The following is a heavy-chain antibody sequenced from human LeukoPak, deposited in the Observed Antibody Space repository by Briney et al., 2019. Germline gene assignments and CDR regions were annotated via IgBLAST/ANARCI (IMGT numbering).Heavy chain of an antibody. D-gene: IGHD3-22*01. CDR1: GFTFSSYS. V-gene: IGHV3-21*01. CDR3: AKEAYDSSGYYYGY. J-gene: IGHJ4*02. Sequence: PGGSLRLSCAASGFTFSSYSMNWVRQAPGKGLEWVSSISSSSSYIYYADSVKGRFTISRDNSKNTLYLQMNSLRAEDTAVYYCAKEAYDSSGYYYGYWGQGTLVTVSS. CDR2: ISSSSSYI.